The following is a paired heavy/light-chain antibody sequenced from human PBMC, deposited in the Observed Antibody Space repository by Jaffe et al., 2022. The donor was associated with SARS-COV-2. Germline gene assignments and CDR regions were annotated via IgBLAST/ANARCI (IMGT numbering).Heavy chain of an antibody. CDR1: GYTFTSHG. J-gene: IGHJ4*02. CDR2: ISGNNGNT. Sequence: QVQLVQSGVEVKKPGASVKVSCKASGYTFTSHGISWVRQAPGQGLEWMGWISGNNGNTNYAQEFQGRVTMTTDTSTSTAYMELMGLRSDDTAVYYCARGVGWSTVTTHPFDYWGQGTLVTVSS. CDR3: ARGVGWSTVTTHPFDY. V-gene: IGHV1-18*04. D-gene: IGHD4-17*01.
Light chain of an antibody. J-gene: IGKJ5*01. CDR2: WAS. CDR1: RSIFYSPNNMNY. CDR3: QQYFSAPPT. Sequence: DIVMTQSPDSLAVSLGERATINCKSSRSIFYSPNNMNYLAWYQQKPGQPPKLLIYWASTRESGVPGRFSGSGSGTDFTLTISNLQAEDVAVYYCQQYFSAPPTFGQGTRLDIK. V-gene: IGKV4-1*01.